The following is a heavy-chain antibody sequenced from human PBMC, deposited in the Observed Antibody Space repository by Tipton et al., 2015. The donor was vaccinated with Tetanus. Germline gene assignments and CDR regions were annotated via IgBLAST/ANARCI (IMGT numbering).Heavy chain of an antibody. CDR3: ARTSGYLYSSY. V-gene: IGHV4-59*01. J-gene: IGHJ1*01. CDR2: IDYFGTT. CDR1: GGSISTYH. Sequence: TLSLTCTVSGGSISTYHWNWIRQFPGKGLEWIGYIDYFGTTKYNPSLKSRVAMSVDMSKNQLSLKLSSVTSADTAVYYCARTSGYLYSSYWGQGTLVTVSS. D-gene: IGHD3-3*01.